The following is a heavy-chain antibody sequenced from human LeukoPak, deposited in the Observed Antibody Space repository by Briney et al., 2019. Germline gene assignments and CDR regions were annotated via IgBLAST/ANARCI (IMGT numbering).Heavy chain of an antibody. V-gene: IGHV5-51*01. Sequence: GESLKISCQASGYTFTNYWIGWVRQMPGKGLEWMGIIYPGDSDTRYSPSFQGQVAISADKSISAAYLQWNSLKASDTAMYYCARRWYFGSEKYYAFDYWGQGTPVTVSS. D-gene: IGHD3-10*01. CDR3: ARRWYFGSEKYYAFDY. CDR1: GYTFTNYW. J-gene: IGHJ4*02. CDR2: IYPGDSDT.